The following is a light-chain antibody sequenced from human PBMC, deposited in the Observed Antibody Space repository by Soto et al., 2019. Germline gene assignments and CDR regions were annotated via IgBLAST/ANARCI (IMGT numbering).Light chain of an antibody. CDR1: QPIDTS. CDR3: QQGYSSPFT. V-gene: IGKV1-39*01. J-gene: IGKJ3*01. CDR2: AAS. Sequence: DIPMTQAPSSPSASVGDRVTITCRASQPIDTSLNWYQQKPGNAPRLLIFAASSLQSGVPLRFSGSGSGTDFTLTISSLQPEDFATYYCQQGYSSPFTFGPGTTVDIK.